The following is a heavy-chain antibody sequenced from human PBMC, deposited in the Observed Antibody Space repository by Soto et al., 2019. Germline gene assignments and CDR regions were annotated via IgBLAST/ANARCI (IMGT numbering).Heavy chain of an antibody. J-gene: IGHJ3*02. D-gene: IGHD2-15*01. CDR1: GFTFSSYG. CDR2: IWYDGSNK. Sequence: PXESLLLCCAASGFTFSSYGMHWVRQAPGKGLEWVAVIWYDGSNKYYADSVKGRFTISRDNSKNTLYLQMNSLRAEDTAVYHCAIGGGRAFDIWGQGTMVTVSS. CDR3: AIGGGRAFDI. V-gene: IGHV3-33*01.